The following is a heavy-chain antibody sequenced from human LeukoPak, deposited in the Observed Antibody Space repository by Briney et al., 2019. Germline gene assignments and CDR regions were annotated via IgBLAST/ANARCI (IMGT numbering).Heavy chain of an antibody. Sequence: GGTLRLSCAASGFTFRSFAMNWVRQAPGKGLECVSAISGGGDFTKYADSVKGRFTISRDNSKSTLYLQMNSLRAEDTAVYYCARGRGTYYLFDYWGQGTLVTVSS. CDR2: ISGGGDFT. CDR3: ARGRGTYYLFDY. CDR1: GFTFRSFA. J-gene: IGHJ4*02. D-gene: IGHD2/OR15-2a*01. V-gene: IGHV3-23*01.